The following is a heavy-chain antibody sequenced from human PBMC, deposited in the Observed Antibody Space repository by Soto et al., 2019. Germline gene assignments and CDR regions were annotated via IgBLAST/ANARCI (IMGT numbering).Heavy chain of an antibody. D-gene: IGHD3-10*01. CDR2: MNAGSGDR. V-gene: IGHV1-8*01. Sequence: ASVKVSCKASGYTFTNNDVGWVRQATGQGLEWMGWMNAGSGDRGYAQKFQGRVTMTRDISIATAYMELTSLTTEGTAIYYCARMECAGSLNWFDAWGQGTLVTVSS. CDR1: GYTFTNND. J-gene: IGHJ5*02. CDR3: ARMECAGSLNWFDA.